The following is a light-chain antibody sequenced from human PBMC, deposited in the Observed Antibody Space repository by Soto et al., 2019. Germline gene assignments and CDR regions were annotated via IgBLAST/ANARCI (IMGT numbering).Light chain of an antibody. CDR1: QSISSW. J-gene: IGKJ2*01. CDR2: KAS. Sequence: DIQMTQSPSTLSASVGDRVTITCRASQSISSWLAWYQQKPGKAPKLLIYKASSLESGVPSRFSGIGSGTDFTLTISSLQPDDFATYYCQQYNSYSGYTFGQGTKLEIK. CDR3: QQYNSYSGYT. V-gene: IGKV1-5*03.